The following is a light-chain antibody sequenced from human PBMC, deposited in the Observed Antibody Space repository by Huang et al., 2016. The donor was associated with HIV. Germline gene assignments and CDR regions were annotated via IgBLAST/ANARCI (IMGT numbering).Light chain of an antibody. Sequence: AIQMTQSPSSLSASVGDRVTITCRASQRITDDLAWYQQKPGKAPTLLISGASTLRSGVPSRFSGSGSGTDFTLTISSLQPEDYATYYCLQDHNYPRTFGQGTKVEI. V-gene: IGKV1-6*01. CDR1: QRITDD. J-gene: IGKJ1*01. CDR2: GAS. CDR3: LQDHNYPRT.